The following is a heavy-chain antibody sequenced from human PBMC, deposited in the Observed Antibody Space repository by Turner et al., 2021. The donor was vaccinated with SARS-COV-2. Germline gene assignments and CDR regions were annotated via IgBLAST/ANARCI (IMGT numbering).Heavy chain of an antibody. CDR3: ATGSAVACTPQFYYYYYGIDV. Sequence: QVQLVQSGAEAQKTGASVKVSCKAPGYTFTAYYMHWVRQAAGQVLEWVGRFAPEDGETIYEQKFQGRVTMTEDTSTDTAYMELSSLRSEDTAVYYCATGSAVACTPQFYYYYYGIDVWGQGTTVTVSS. J-gene: IGHJ6*02. V-gene: IGHV1-24*01. CDR1: GYTFTAYY. D-gene: IGHD6-19*01. CDR2: FAPEDGET.